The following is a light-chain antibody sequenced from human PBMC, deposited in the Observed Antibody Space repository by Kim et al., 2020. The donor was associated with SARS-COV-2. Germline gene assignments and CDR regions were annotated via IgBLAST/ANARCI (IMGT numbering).Light chain of an antibody. J-gene: IGKJ1*01. CDR2: ATS. V-gene: IGKV3-15*01. CDR1: LSASTN. CDR3: QQYYDWRT. Sequence: SVCPGERATLSCRASLSASTNFAWYQQKPGQAPRLLIYATSTRATGIPARFSGSGSETEVNLTITSVQSEDSAVYYCQQYYDWRTFGLGTRVDIK.